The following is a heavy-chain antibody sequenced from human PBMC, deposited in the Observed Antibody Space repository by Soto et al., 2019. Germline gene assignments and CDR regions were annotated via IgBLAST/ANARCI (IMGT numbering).Heavy chain of an antibody. CDR1: GHTITRHW. J-gene: IGHJ3*02. Sequence: ASVKVSCKASGHTITRHWMHWVRQAPGQGLEWMGVINPSGEVTVYAQNFQGRVTMTRDTSTSTAYMELRSLRSDDTALYYCAREYSYDILTAYPLNYAFDIWGQGTMVTVSS. V-gene: IGHV1-46*01. CDR3: AREYSYDILTAYPLNYAFDI. D-gene: IGHD3-9*01. CDR2: INPSGEVT.